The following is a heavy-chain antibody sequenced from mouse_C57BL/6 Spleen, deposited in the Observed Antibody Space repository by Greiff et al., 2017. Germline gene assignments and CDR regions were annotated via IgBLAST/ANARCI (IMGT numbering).Heavy chain of an antibody. Sequence: VQLQQSGPGLVKPSQSLSLTCSVTGYSITSGYYWNWIRQFPGNKLEWMGYISYDGSNNYNPSLKNRISITRDTSKNQFFLKLNSVTTEDTATYYCARELGLGDFDYWGQGTTLTVSS. J-gene: IGHJ2*01. CDR2: ISYDGSN. D-gene: IGHD4-1*01. CDR1: GYSITSGYY. V-gene: IGHV3-6*01. CDR3: ARELGLGDFDY.